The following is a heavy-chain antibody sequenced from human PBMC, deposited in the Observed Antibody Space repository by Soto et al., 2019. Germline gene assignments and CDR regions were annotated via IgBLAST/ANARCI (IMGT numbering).Heavy chain of an antibody. J-gene: IGHJ4*02. Sequence: QVQLQESGPGLVKPSETLSLTCTVSGGSISSYYWSWIRQPPGKGLEWIGYIYYSGSTNYNPSLKSRVTISVDTSKNQFSLQLSSVTAADTAVYYCARVWGVRTLYFDYWGQGTLVTVSS. CDR2: IYYSGST. CDR3: ARVWGVRTLYFDY. V-gene: IGHV4-59*01. D-gene: IGHD3-16*01. CDR1: GGSISSYY.